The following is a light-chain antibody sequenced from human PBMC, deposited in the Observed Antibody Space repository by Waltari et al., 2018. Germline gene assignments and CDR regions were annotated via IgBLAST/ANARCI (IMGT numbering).Light chain of an antibody. CDR3: QQYNNWVT. J-gene: IGKJ3*01. CDR1: QSVSSN. Sequence: EIVMTQPPATLSVSPGERATLSCRASQSVSSNLAWYQQKPGQAPRLLIYGASTRATGIPARFSGSGSGTEFTLTISSLQSEDFAVYYCQQYNNWVTFGPGTKVDIK. V-gene: IGKV3-15*01. CDR2: GAS.